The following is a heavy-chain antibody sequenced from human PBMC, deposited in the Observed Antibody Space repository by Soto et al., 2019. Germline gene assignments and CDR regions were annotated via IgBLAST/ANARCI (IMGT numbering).Heavy chain of an antibody. J-gene: IGHJ4*02. Sequence: EVQLLESGGGLVQPGGSLRLSCAASGFTFSSYAMRWVRQAPGKGLEWISAISGSGGSTYYADSVKGRFTISRDNSKNTLYLQMNSLRAEDTAVYYCARRGSGSYYDYWGQGTLVTVSS. CDR3: ARRGSGSYYDY. CDR1: GFTFSSYA. CDR2: ISGSGGST. V-gene: IGHV3-23*01. D-gene: IGHD1-26*01.